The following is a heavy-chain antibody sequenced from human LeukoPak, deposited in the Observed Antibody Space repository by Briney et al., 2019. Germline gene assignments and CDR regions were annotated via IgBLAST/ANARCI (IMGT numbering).Heavy chain of an antibody. CDR1: GFTFSSYG. CDR2: ISGSGGST. D-gene: IGHD4-17*01. Sequence: AGGSLRLSCGASGFTFSSYGMSWVRQAPGKGLEWVSAISGSGGSTYYADSVKGRFTISRDSSKNTLYLQMNSLRAEDTAVYYCAKAYGDYPPGTVDYWGQGTLVTVSS. CDR3: AKAYGDYPPGTVDY. J-gene: IGHJ4*02. V-gene: IGHV3-23*01.